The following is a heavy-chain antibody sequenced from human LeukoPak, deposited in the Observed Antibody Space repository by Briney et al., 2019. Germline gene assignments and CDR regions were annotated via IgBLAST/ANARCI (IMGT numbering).Heavy chain of an antibody. Sequence: HPGGSLRLSCAASGFTFSSYAMHRVRQAPGKGLEWVAVISYDGSNKYYADSVKGRFTISRDNSKNTLYLQMNSLRAEDTAVYYCARDSPEAGSGGIDYWGQGTLVTVSS. CDR2: ISYDGSNK. D-gene: IGHD3-10*01. CDR1: GFTFSSYA. J-gene: IGHJ4*02. CDR3: ARDSPEAGSGGIDY. V-gene: IGHV3-30-3*01.